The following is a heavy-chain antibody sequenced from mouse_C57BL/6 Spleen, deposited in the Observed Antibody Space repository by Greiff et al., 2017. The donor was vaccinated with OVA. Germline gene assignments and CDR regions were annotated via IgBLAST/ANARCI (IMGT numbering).Heavy chain of an antibody. J-gene: IGHJ2*01. CDR3: VRANWEYYFDA. CDR1: GFTFNTYA. D-gene: IGHD4-1*01. V-gene: IGHV10-3*01. Sequence: EVMLVESGGGLVQPKGSLKLSCAASGFTFNTYAMHWVRQAPGKGLEWVARIRSKSSNYATYYADSVKDRFTIARDESQSMLYLQMHNLKAEDTAMYYCVRANWEYYFDAWGQGTTLTVSS. CDR2: IRSKSSNYAT.